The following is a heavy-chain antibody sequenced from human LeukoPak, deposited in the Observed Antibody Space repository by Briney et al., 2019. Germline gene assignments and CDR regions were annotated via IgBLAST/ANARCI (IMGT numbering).Heavy chain of an antibody. CDR3: ARQYRSGWSHFDY. CDR1: GYSFTSYW. D-gene: IGHD6-19*01. Sequence: GESLRISCKGSGYSFTSYWIGWVRQMPGKGLEWMGIIYPGDTDTTYSPSFQGQVTISADKFISTAFLQWNSLKTSDTAMYYCARQYRSGWSHFDYWGQGTLVTVSS. CDR2: IYPGDTDT. V-gene: IGHV5-51*01. J-gene: IGHJ4*02.